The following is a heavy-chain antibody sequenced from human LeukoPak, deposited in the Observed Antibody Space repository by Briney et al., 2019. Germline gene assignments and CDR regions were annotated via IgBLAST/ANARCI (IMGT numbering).Heavy chain of an antibody. V-gene: IGHV1-46*01. Sequence: ASVKVSCKASGYTFTSYYMHWVRQAPGQGLEWMGIINPSGGSTSYAQKFQGRVTMTRDMSTSTVYMELSSLRSEDTAVYYCARGGFIAAAGFRWYHGDWFDPWGQGTLVTVSS. CDR3: ARGGFIAAAGFRWYHGDWFDP. CDR2: INPSGGST. CDR1: GYTFTSYY. D-gene: IGHD6-13*01. J-gene: IGHJ5*02.